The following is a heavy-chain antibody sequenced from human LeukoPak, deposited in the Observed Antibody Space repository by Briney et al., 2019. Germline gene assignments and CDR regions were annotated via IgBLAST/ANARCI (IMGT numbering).Heavy chain of an antibody. CDR3: ARVRMVTRDFDY. D-gene: IGHD2-21*02. V-gene: IGHV1-18*01. J-gene: IGHJ4*02. CDR1: GYTFTSYG. CDR2: ISDYNGET. Sequence: ASVKVSCKASGYTFTSYGITWVRQAPGQGLEWMGWISDYNGETNYAQKLQGRVTMTTDTSTSTAYMELRSLRSDDTAAYYCARVRMVTRDFDYWGQGTLATVSS.